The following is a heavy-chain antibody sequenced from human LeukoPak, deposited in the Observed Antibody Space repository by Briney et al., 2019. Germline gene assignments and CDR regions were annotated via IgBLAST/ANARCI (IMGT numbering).Heavy chain of an antibody. CDR2: INPNSGGT. CDR1: GYTFTGYY. D-gene: IGHD5-18*01. CDR3: ARGPDTAGHRHYDY. Sequence: GASVKVSCKATGYTFTGYYMHWVRQAPGQGPEWMGWINPNSGGTNYAQKFQGRITMTRDTSISTAYMELSRLRSDDTAVYYCARGPDTAGHRHYDYWGQGTLVTVSS. V-gene: IGHV1-2*02. J-gene: IGHJ4*02.